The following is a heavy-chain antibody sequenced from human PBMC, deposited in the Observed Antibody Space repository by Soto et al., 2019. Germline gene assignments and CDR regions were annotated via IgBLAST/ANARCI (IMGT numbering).Heavy chain of an antibody. CDR1: GYTFIDYY. Sequence: QVQLVQSGAEVKKPGASVKVSCKTSGYTFIDYYIHWVRQAPVQGLEWMGWINANSGGTNYAQTVQGWVTLTRDTSISTAYMELNTDDTAVYYCARGPVTAWDNWFDLWGQGTLVTVSS. V-gene: IGHV1-2*04. CDR3: ARGPVTAWDNWFDL. J-gene: IGHJ5*02. D-gene: IGHD2-21*02. CDR2: INANSGGT.